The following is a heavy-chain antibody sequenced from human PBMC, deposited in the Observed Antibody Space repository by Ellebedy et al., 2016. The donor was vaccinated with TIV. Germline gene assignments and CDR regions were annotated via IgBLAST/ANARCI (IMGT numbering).Heavy chain of an antibody. CDR2: IYHSGST. CDR1: GGSISSSNW. D-gene: IGHD2-21*02. V-gene: IGHV4-4*02. CDR3: ARDDVVVVTAIRDYYYYYGMDV. J-gene: IGHJ6*02. Sequence: SETLSLTXAVSGGSISSSNWWSWVRQPPGKGLEWIGKIYHSGSTNYNPSLKSRVTISVDKSKNQFSLKLSSVTAADTAVYYCARDDVVVVTAIRDYYYYYGMDVWGQGTTVTVSS.